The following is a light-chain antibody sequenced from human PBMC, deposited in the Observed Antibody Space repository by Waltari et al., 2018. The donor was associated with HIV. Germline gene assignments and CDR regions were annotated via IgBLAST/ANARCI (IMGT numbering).Light chain of an antibody. J-gene: IGLJ3*02. CDR2: EDM. Sequence: QSALTQPASVSRSPGQSTTISSTGTRVAFATYNLVSWYQAHPGIAPIFLLYEDMKRTSAVPTRYSGSRSASTASLTITGSQAEEEADYYCCTHVRGDIWVYGGGTKLTVL. V-gene: IGLV2-23*01. CDR3: CTHVRGDIWV. CDR1: RVAFATYNL.